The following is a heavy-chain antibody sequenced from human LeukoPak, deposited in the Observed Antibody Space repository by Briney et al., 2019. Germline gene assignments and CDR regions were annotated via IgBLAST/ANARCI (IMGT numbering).Heavy chain of an antibody. CDR1: GFTFSSYW. CDR3: ARAGFLEWLPSPIYYYYYMDV. CDR2: INSDGSST. D-gene: IGHD3-3*01. Sequence: GGSLRLSCAASGFTFSSYWMHWVRQAPGKGLVWVSRINSDGSSTSYADSVKDRFTISRDNAKNTLYLQMNSPRAEDTAVYYCARAGFLEWLPSPIYYYYYMDVWGKGTTVTVSS. V-gene: IGHV3-74*01. J-gene: IGHJ6*03.